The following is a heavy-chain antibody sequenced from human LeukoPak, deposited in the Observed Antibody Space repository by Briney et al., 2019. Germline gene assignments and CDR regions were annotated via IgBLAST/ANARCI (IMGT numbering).Heavy chain of an antibody. Sequence: SETLSLTCTVSGGSISSYYWSWIRQPAGKGLEWIGRIYTSGSTNYNPSLKSRVTLSVDTSKNQFSLKLSSVTAADTAVYYCARDSHHGAGIAVAGTDYYYYYGMDVWGQGTTVTVSS. CDR1: GGSISSYY. D-gene: IGHD6-19*01. V-gene: IGHV4-4*07. CDR2: IYTSGST. CDR3: ARDSHHGAGIAVAGTDYYYYYGMDV. J-gene: IGHJ6*02.